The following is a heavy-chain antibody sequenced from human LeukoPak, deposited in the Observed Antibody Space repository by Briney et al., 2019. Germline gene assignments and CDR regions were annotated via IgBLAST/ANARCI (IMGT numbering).Heavy chain of an antibody. D-gene: IGHD6-6*01. Sequence: GGSLRLSCAAPGFTFSSYWMSWVRQAPGKGLEWVANIKQDGSEKYYVDSVKGLFTISRDNAKNSLYLQMNSLRAEDTAVYYCARGRWGYSSSSSIDYWGQGTLVTVSS. CDR3: ARGRWGYSSSSSIDY. CDR2: IKQDGSEK. V-gene: IGHV3-7*01. CDR1: GFTFSSYW. J-gene: IGHJ4*02.